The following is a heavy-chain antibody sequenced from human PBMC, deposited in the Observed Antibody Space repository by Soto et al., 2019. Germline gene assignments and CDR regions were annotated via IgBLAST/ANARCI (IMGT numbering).Heavy chain of an antibody. V-gene: IGHV3-74*01. D-gene: IGHD6-13*01. CDR3: TRGHRASSAGASAH. J-gene: IGHJ4*02. CDR2: IYNDGTYA. CDR1: GFTFNMYW. Sequence: PGGSLRLSCAGSGFTFNMYWMHWVRQDPGEGPVWVARIYNDGTYADYEDSVKGRFTISRDNAKDTLSLKMNDLRAEDSALYHCTRGHRASSAGASAHWGQGTLVTVSS.